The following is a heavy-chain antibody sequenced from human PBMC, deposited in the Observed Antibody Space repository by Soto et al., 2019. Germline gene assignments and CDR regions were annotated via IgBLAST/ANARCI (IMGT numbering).Heavy chain of an antibody. J-gene: IGHJ6*02. Sequence: SETLSLTCAVSGGSISSSNWWSWVRQPPGKGLEWIGEIYHSWSTNYNPSLKSRVTISVDKSKNQFSLNLSSVTAAATAVCYCARNSGGSSYYYYGMDVWGQGTTVTVSS. CDR1: GGSISSSNW. V-gene: IGHV4-4*02. CDR3: ARNSGGSSYYYYGMDV. CDR2: IYHSWST. D-gene: IGHD1-26*01.